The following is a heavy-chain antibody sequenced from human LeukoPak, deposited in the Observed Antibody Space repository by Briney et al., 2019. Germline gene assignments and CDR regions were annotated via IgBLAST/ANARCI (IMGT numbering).Heavy chain of an antibody. D-gene: IGHD1-26*01. CDR2: ISYDGSNK. CDR1: GFTFSSYG. J-gene: IGHJ4*02. V-gene: IGHV3-30*18. Sequence: PGGSLRLSCAASGFTFSSYGMHWVRQAPGKGLEWVAVISYDGSNKYYADSVKGRFTISRDNSKNTLYLQMNSLRAEDTAVYYCAKDPVEWEHNDYFDHWGQGTLVTVSS. CDR3: AKDPVEWEHNDYFDH.